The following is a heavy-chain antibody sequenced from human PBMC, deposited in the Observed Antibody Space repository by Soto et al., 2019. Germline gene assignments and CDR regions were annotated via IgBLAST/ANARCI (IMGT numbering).Heavy chain of an antibody. CDR1: GGSISSYY. Sequence: ETLSLTGTVSGGSISSYYGSWIRQPPGKGLEWIGYIYYSGSTNYNPSLKSRVTISVDTSKNQFSLKLSSVTAADTAVYYCAREPDGMDVWGQGTTVTVSS. CDR2: IYYSGST. V-gene: IGHV4-59*01. CDR3: AREPDGMDV. J-gene: IGHJ6*02.